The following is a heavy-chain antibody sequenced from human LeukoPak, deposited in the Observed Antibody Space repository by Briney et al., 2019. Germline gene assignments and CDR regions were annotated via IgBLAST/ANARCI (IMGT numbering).Heavy chain of an antibody. CDR3: ARASVPRSDFDY. CDR2: IIPIFGTA. CDR1: GGTFSSYA. V-gene: IGHV1-69*01. J-gene: IGHJ4*02. D-gene: IGHD3-10*02. Sequence: WASVKVSCKASGGTFSSYAISWVRQAPGQGLEWMGGIIPIFGTANYAQKFQGRVTITADESTSTAYMELSSLRSEDTAVYYCARASVPRSDFDYWGQGTLVTVSS.